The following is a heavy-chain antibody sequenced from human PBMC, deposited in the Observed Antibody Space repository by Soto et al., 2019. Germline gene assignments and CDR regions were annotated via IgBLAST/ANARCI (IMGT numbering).Heavy chain of an antibody. J-gene: IGHJ5*02. V-gene: IGHV4-31*03. Sequence: SETLSLTCTVSGGSISSGGYYWSWIRQHPGKGLEWIGYIYYSGSTYYNPSLKSRVTISVDTSKNQFSLKLSSVTAADTAVYYCAREETTVVPSQAGVYNWFDPWGQGTLVTVSS. D-gene: IGHD4-17*01. CDR1: GGSISSGGYY. CDR3: AREETTVVPSQAGVYNWFDP. CDR2: IYYSGST.